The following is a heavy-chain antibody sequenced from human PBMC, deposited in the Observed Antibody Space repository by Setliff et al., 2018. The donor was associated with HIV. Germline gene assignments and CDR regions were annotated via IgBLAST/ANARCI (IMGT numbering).Heavy chain of an antibody. Sequence: SETLSLTCTVSGGSISSHYWSWIRQPAGKGLEWIGRIYTSGSTNYNPSLKSRLTISVDTSKNQFSLTLSSVTAADTAVYYCAREIPYSFGYYFDYWGQGTLVTVSS. D-gene: IGHD5-18*01. CDR2: IYTSGST. CDR1: GGSISSHY. J-gene: IGHJ4*02. CDR3: AREIPYSFGYYFDY. V-gene: IGHV4-4*07.